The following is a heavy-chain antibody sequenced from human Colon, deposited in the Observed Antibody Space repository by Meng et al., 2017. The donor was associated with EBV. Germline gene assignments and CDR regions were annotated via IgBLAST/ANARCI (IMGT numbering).Heavy chain of an antibody. Sequence: QSQLQESGPGLVKPSEALALTCCVSGGSISTSGYYWGWIRQPPGKGLEWIGSIGHSGFTYYTPSLKSRVAVSLDTSKSQFSLMLTSVTAADTAVYYCVRSSAWVRTGFDPWGRGTLVTVSS. D-gene: IGHD6-19*01. CDR3: VRSSAWVRTGFDP. J-gene: IGHJ5*02. CDR1: GGSISTSGYY. CDR2: IGHSGFT. V-gene: IGHV4-39*01.